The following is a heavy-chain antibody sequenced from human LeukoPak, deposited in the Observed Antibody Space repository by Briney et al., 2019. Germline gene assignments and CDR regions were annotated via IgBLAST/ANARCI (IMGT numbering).Heavy chain of an antibody. V-gene: IGHV3-21*01. Sequence: PGGSLRLSYAASGFTFSSYSMNWVRQAPGKGLEWVSSISNSGSYIYYADSVKGRFTISRDNAKNSLYLQMNSLRAEDTAVYYCANHLACGSTSCPPFDYWGQGTLVTVSS. CDR1: GFTFSSYS. CDR3: ANHLACGSTSCPPFDY. CDR2: ISNSGSYI. D-gene: IGHD2-2*01. J-gene: IGHJ4*02.